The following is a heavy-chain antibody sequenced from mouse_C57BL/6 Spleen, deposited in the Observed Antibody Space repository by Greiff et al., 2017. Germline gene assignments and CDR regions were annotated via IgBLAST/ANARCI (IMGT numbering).Heavy chain of an antibody. CDR1: GYTFTSYW. J-gene: IGHJ2*01. V-gene: IGHV1-50*01. Sequence: QVQLQQSGAELVKPGASVKLSCKASGYTFTSYWMQWVKQRPGQGLEWIGEIDPSDSYTNYNQKFKGKATLTVDTSSSTAYMQLSSLTSEDSAVYYCARWNTTVVEVDYFDYWGQGTTLTVSS. CDR2: IDPSDSYT. D-gene: IGHD1-1*01. CDR3: ARWNTTVVEVDYFDY.